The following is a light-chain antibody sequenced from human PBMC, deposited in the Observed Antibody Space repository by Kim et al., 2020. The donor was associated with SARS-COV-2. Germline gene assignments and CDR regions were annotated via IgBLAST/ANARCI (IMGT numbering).Light chain of an antibody. Sequence: GHSFTISCTGTTSDVGGYNFVSWYQQPPGKAPKLMIYDVSNRPSGVSNRFSGSKSGNTASLTISGLQAEDEADYYCSSYTSSSTLVFGGGTQLTVL. V-gene: IGLV2-14*03. CDR3: SSYTSSSTLV. CDR2: DVS. J-gene: IGLJ3*02. CDR1: TSDVGGYNF.